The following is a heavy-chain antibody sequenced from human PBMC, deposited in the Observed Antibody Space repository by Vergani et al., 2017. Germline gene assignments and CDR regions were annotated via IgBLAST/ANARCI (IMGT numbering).Heavy chain of an antibody. V-gene: IGHV4-61*02. Sequence: QVKLQESGPGLLKPSQTLSLTCTVSGESIRSGSHYWSWIRQPAGKGPDWIGHIHTGGSTDLNPSFKSRVSISVDTSKSQFSLKLNSVTVADTAVYYCARSRPYCTSGSCPAIWVQGTLVTVSS. D-gene: IGHD2-15*01. J-gene: IGHJ4*02. CDR2: IHTGGST. CDR1: GESIRSGSHY. CDR3: ARSRPYCTSGSCPAI.